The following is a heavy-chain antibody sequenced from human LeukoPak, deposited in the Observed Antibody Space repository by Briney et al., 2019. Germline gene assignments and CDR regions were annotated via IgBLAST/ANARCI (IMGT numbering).Heavy chain of an antibody. CDR1: GFTFNSYA. CDR3: EKTTTGYSSGRYPGWPVDC. D-gene: IGHD6-19*01. CDR2: ISGSGGGT. J-gene: IGHJ4*02. Sequence: PGGSLRLSCGASGFTFNSYAVSWVRQAPGKGLEWVSAISGSGGGTYYADSVKGRFTISRDNSKNTVYLQMNSLSTEDTAVYYCEKTTTGYSSGRYPGWPVDCWGQGTLVTVSS. V-gene: IGHV3-23*01.